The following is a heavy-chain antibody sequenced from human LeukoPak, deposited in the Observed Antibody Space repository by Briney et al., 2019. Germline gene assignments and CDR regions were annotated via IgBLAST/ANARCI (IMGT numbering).Heavy chain of an antibody. CDR1: GYTFTGYY. CDR2: INPNNGGT. D-gene: IGHD6-19*01. J-gene: IGHJ4*02. Sequence: GASVKVSCKASGYTFTGYYTHWVRQAPGQGLEWMGWINPNNGGTNYAQKFQGRVTMTRDTSISTAYMELSRLRSDDTAVYYCARVRRAGLFDYWGQGTLVTVSS. CDR3: ARVRRAGLFDY. V-gene: IGHV1-2*02.